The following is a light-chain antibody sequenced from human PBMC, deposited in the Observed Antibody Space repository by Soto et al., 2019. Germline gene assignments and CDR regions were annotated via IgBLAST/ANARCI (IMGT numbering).Light chain of an antibody. CDR2: DAS. V-gene: IGKV1-5*01. Sequence: DIQMTQSPSTLSASVGDSVTITCRASQSISRWLDWYQQKPGKAPKLLIYDASSLESGVPSRFSGSGSGTELTLTISSLQPDDFATYYCQQYNSYWKFGQGTKVEIK. CDR1: QSISRW. J-gene: IGKJ1*01. CDR3: QQYNSYWK.